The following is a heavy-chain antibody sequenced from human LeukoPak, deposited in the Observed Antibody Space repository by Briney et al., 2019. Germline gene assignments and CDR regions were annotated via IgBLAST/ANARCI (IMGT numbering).Heavy chain of an antibody. CDR1: GFTFSSYW. V-gene: IGHV3-21*01. D-gene: IGHD2-15*01. CDR3: ARDQGYYTGGSWYSDRGVDAFDI. CDR2: ISSSSYSYI. Sequence: GGSLRLSCAASGFTFSSYWMSWVRQAPGKGLEWVSSISSSSYSYIYYADSVKGRFTISRDNAKNSLYLQMNSLRAEDTAVYYCARDQGYYTGGSWYSDRGVDAFDIWGQGTMVTVSS. J-gene: IGHJ3*02.